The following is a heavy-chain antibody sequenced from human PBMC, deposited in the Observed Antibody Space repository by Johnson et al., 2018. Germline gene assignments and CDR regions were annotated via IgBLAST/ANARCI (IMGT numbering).Heavy chain of an antibody. D-gene: IGHD3-22*01. Sequence: VQLVQSGGGLVQXGGSLRLSCAASGFTFSSYTMSWVRQAPGKGLEWVSAISGSGDSTYYADSVKGRFAFSRDNSKNTLYLQMKSLRAEDTAVYYCAKDREYDSSVYYSEYFQHWGQGTLVTVSS. CDR2: ISGSGDST. J-gene: IGHJ1*01. CDR1: GFTFSSYT. V-gene: IGHV3-23*04. CDR3: AKDREYDSSVYYSEYFQH.